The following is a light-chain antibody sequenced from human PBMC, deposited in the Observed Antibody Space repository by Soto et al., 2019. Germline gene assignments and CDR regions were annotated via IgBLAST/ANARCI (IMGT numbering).Light chain of an antibody. CDR1: SSDVGAFNF. V-gene: IGLV2-14*03. J-gene: IGLJ2*01. CDR2: DVR. CDR3: TSHTTTSPPVL. Sequence: QSALTQPASVSGSPGQSITISCTGTSSDVGAFNFVSWYQQHPGKAPKLIIYDVRHRPSGVSDRFSGSKSGNTASLTIYGLQAEYEADYYCTSHTTTSPPVLFGGGTKVTVL.